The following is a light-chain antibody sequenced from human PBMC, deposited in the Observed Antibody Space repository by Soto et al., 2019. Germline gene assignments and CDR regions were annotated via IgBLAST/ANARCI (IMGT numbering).Light chain of an antibody. V-gene: IGKV1-5*03. CDR2: EAT. J-gene: IGKJ1*01. Sequence: DIQMTQSPSTLSASVGDRVTITCRASQSISGSLAWYQQKPGKAPNLLIYEATNLKSGVPSRCSSSGAGTEYTLTISSLQPDDSASYYCQQYNGYWTFGQGTRVEIK. CDR3: QQYNGYWT. CDR1: QSISGS.